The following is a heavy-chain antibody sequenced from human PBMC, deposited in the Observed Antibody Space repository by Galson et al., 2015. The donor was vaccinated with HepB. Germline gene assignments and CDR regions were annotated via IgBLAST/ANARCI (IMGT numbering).Heavy chain of an antibody. J-gene: IGHJ4*02. V-gene: IGHV2-5*02. CDR3: AHTSPYSGYDWGLFDY. Sequence: PALVKPTQTLTLTCTFSGFSLSTSGVGVGWIRQPPGKALEWLALIYWDDDKRYSPSLKSRLTITKDTSKNQVVLTMTNMDPVDTATYYCAHTSPYSGYDWGLFDYWGQGTLVTVSS. D-gene: IGHD5-12*01. CDR2: IYWDDDK. CDR1: GFSLSTSGVG.